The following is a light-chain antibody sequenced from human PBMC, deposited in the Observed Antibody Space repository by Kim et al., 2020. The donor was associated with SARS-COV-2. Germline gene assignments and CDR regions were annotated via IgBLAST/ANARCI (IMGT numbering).Light chain of an antibody. Sequence: EIVLTQSPGTLSLSPGERATISCRASQSVRSSYLAWYQQKSGQAPRLLIYGATSRATGIPDRFSGSGSGTDFTLTISRLEPEDFAVYYCQQYGSSRTFGQGTKVDIK. J-gene: IGKJ1*01. CDR2: GAT. CDR3: QQYGSSRT. CDR1: QSVRSSY. V-gene: IGKV3-20*01.